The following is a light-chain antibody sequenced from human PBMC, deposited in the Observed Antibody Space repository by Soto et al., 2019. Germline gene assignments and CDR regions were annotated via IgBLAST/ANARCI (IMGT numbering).Light chain of an antibody. CDR1: SSDVGGYNY. Sequence: QSALTQPASVSGSPGQSITISCTGTSSDVGGYNYVSWYQQHPGKAPKLMIYEVSNRPSGVSNRFSGSKSGTTASLTISGLQADDEADYYCSSYTSSSTLAFGTGTKLTVL. CDR3: SSYTSSSTLA. J-gene: IGLJ1*01. CDR2: EVS. V-gene: IGLV2-14*01.